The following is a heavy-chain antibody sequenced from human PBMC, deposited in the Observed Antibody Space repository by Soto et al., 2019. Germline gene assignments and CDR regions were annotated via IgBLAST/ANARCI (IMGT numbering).Heavy chain of an antibody. CDR2: ISAYNGNT. J-gene: IGHJ3*02. CDR1: GYTFTSYG. V-gene: IGHV1-18*01. D-gene: IGHD3-3*01. Sequence: QVQLVQSGAEVKKPGASVKVSCKASGYTFTSYGISWVRQAPGQGLEWMGWISAYNGNTNYAQKLQGRVTMTTDTSTSTAYLELRSLRSDDTAVYYCARGGPPWLRFLEWVADDAFDIWGQGTMVTVSS. CDR3: ARGGPPWLRFLEWVADDAFDI.